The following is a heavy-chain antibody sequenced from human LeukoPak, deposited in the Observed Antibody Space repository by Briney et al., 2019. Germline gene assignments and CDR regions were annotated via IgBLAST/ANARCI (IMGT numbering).Heavy chain of an antibody. CDR3: ARDLRGYSYSYSDY. Sequence: GSVKVSCKASGYTFTSYGISWVRPAPGQGLEWMGWISAYNGNTNYAQKLQCRVTMTTDTSTSTAYMELRGLKSDDTAVYYCARDLRGYSYSYSDYWGQGPLVNVSS. V-gene: IGHV1-18*01. CDR2: ISAYNGNT. CDR1: GYTFTSYG. D-gene: IGHD5-18*01. J-gene: IGHJ4*02.